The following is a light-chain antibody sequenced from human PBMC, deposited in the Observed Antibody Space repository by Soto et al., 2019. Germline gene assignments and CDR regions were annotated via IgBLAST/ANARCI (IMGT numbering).Light chain of an antibody. J-gene: IGKJ4*01. Sequence: EIVLTQSPATLSLSPGERATLSCRASQSLSSTYLAWYQQRPGQAPRLLIYAASNRATDIPDRFSGSGSGTVFTRTSSNLAPEDFAVYYCQQSSNWPPTFGGGTKVEIK. CDR3: QQSSNWPPT. CDR2: AAS. CDR1: QSLSSTY. V-gene: IGKV3-11*01.